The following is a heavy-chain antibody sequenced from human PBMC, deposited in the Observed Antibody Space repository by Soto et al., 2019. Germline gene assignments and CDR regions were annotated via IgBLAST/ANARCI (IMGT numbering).Heavy chain of an antibody. J-gene: IGHJ4*02. CDR2: MSNDGVNK. V-gene: IGHV3-30*18. CDR1: GFTFSSYG. D-gene: IGHD3-16*01. CDR3: AKDKDDFVWGSYDC. Sequence: QMQLVESGGGVVQPGRSLRLSCAASGFTFSSYGLHWVRQAPGKGLEWVAVMSNDGVNKYYADSVRGRFTISRDNTKNSLFLQLNNLRTEDTAVYYCAKDKDDFVWGSYDCWGQGTLVIVSS.